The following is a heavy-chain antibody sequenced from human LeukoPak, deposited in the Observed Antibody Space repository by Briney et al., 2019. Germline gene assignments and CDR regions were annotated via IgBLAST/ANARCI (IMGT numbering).Heavy chain of an antibody. CDR3: ARHRMYYYDTSGRGVADAFDF. Sequence: PSETLSLTCTVSGGSISSSRYYWGWIRQPPGKGLEWIGSIYYSGSTYYNPSLKSRVTISVDTSKNQFSLKLSSVTAADTAVFYCARHRMYYYDTSGRGVADAFDFWGQGTMVTVSS. D-gene: IGHD3-22*01. J-gene: IGHJ3*01. V-gene: IGHV4-39*01. CDR1: GGSISSSRYY. CDR2: IYYSGST.